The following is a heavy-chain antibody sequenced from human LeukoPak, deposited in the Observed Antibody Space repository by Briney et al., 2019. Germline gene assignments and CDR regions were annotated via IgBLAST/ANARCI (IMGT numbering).Heavy chain of an antibody. Sequence: GGSLRLSCVVSGFSFSDSYMTWIRQTPGKGLEWLAYISGSSSDIYYADSVKGRFTISRDNAKKSLYLQMDSLRAEDTAVYYCARDGGDYGSGSYYAYWGQGTLVTVSS. D-gene: IGHD3-10*01. CDR3: ARDGGDYGSGSYYAY. CDR2: ISGSSSDI. J-gene: IGHJ4*02. CDR1: GFSFSDSY. V-gene: IGHV3-11*04.